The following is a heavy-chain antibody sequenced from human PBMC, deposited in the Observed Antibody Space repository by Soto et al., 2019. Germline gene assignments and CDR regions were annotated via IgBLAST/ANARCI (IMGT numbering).Heavy chain of an antibody. D-gene: IGHD1-26*01. CDR1: GFTFSNAW. J-gene: IGHJ3*02. V-gene: IGHV3-15*01. CDR2: IKSKTDGGTT. Sequence: GGSLRLSCAASGFTFSNAWMSWVRQAPGKGLEWVGRIKSKTDGGTTDYAAPVKGRFTISRDDSKNTLYLQMNSLKTEDTAVYYCTTSSGSYYLRPNASDIWGQGTMVTVSS. CDR3: TTSSGSYYLRPNASDI.